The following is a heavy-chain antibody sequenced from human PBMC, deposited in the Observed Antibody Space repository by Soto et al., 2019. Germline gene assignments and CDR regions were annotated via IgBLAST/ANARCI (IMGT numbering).Heavy chain of an antibody. D-gene: IGHD2-15*01. V-gene: IGHV1-69*13. Sequence: SVKVSCKSSGGTFSNSPISWVRQAPGQGLEWVGGVIPVFRTANYAQKFQGRVTITADESTNTAYMELSSLRSGDTAVDYCARSRFVVGVTEDYYGMDVWGQGTTVTVSS. J-gene: IGHJ6*02. CDR2: VIPVFRTA. CDR1: GGTFSNSP. CDR3: ARSRFVVGVTEDYYGMDV.